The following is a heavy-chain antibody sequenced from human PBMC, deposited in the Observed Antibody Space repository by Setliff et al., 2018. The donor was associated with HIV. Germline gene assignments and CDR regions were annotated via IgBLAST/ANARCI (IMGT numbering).Heavy chain of an antibody. Sequence: PSETLSLTCAVSGGAIDDINWWNWVRQSPGKGLEWIGEIYHSGTTNYNPSLKSRVTISVDTSKNQFSLELTSVTAADTAVYYCARPLTTSFNFWGDAFAIWGQGTMVTVSS. CDR2: IYHSGTT. V-gene: IGHV4-4*02. J-gene: IGHJ3*02. CDR3: ARPLTTSFNFWGDAFAI. D-gene: IGHD3-3*01. CDR1: GGAIDDINW.